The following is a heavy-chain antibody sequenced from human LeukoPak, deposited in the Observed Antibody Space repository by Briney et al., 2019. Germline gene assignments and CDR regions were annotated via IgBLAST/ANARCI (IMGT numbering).Heavy chain of an antibody. J-gene: IGHJ5*02. CDR2: IIPIFGTA. CDR1: GGTFSSYA. CDR3: ARRNGNWFDP. Sequence: GSSVKVSCKASGGTFSSYAISWVRQAPGQGLEWMGGIIPIFGTANYAQKFQGRVTITRNTSISTAYMELRSLRSEDTAVYYCARRNGNWFDPWGQGTLVTVSS. D-gene: IGHD2-8*01. V-gene: IGHV1-69*05.